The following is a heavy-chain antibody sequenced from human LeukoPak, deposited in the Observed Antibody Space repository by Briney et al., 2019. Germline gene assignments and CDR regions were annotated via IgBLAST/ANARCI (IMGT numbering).Heavy chain of an antibody. Sequence: PSETLSLTCAVYGGSFSGYYWSWIRQPPGKGLEWIGEINHSGSTNYNPSLKSRVTMSVDTSKNQFSLKLSSVTAADTAVYYCASTMGPVRYSDSHYAFDIWGQGTMVTVSS. J-gene: IGHJ3*02. CDR1: GGSFSGYY. D-gene: IGHD3-9*01. CDR2: INHSGST. CDR3: ASTMGPVRYSDSHYAFDI. V-gene: IGHV4-34*01.